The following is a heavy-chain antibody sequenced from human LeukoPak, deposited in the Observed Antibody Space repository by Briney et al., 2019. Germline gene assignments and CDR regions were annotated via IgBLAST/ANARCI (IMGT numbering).Heavy chain of an antibody. CDR2: IYTSGST. CDR3: ARATRRAAAGTRAFDI. J-gene: IGHJ3*02. D-gene: IGHD6-13*01. Sequence: SETLSLTCTVSGGSISSYYWSWIRQPPGKGLEWIGYIYTSGSTNYNPSLKSRVTISVDTSKNQFSLKLSSVTAADTAVYCCARATRRAAAGTRAFDIWGQGTMVTVSS. V-gene: IGHV4-4*09. CDR1: GGSISSYY.